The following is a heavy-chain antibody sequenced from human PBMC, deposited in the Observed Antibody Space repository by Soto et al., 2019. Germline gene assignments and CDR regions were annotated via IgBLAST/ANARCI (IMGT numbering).Heavy chain of an antibody. Sequence: SETLSLTCTVSGGSISSGDYYWSWIRQPPGKGLEWIGYIYYSGSTYYNPSLKSRVTISVDTSKNQFSLKLSSVTAADTAVYYCARGLNYYDSSGYYYPWFDPWGQGTRVTVSS. J-gene: IGHJ5*02. D-gene: IGHD3-22*01. V-gene: IGHV4-30-4*01. CDR2: IYYSGST. CDR3: ARGLNYYDSSGYYYPWFDP. CDR1: GGSISSGDYY.